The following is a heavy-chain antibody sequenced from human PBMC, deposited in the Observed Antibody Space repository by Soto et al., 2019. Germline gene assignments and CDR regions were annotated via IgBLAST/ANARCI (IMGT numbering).Heavy chain of an antibody. Sequence: GGSLKLSCAASGFTFSDYYMSWIRQAPGKGLEWVSYISSSGSTIYYADSVKGRFTISRDNAKNSLYLQMNSLRAEDTAVYYCAREGELELPIFDYWGQGTLVTVSS. D-gene: IGHD1-7*01. CDR1: GFTFSDYY. CDR2: ISSSGSTI. J-gene: IGHJ4*02. CDR3: AREGELELPIFDY. V-gene: IGHV3-11*01.